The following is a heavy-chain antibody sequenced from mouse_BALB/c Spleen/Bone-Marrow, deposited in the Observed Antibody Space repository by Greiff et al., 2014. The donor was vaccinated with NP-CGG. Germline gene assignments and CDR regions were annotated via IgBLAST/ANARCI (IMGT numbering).Heavy chain of an antibody. CDR2: TDPANGNT. CDR3: AIYYYGSSGFAY. V-gene: IGHV14-3*02. D-gene: IGHD1-1*01. J-gene: IGHJ3*01. Sequence: VQLQQSGAELVKPGASVKLSCTASGFTIKDTYMHWVKQSPEQGLEWIGRTDPANGNTKYDPKFQGKATITADTSSNKAYLQLSSLTSEDTAVYYCAIYYYGSSGFAYWGQGTLVTVSA. CDR1: GFTIKDTY.